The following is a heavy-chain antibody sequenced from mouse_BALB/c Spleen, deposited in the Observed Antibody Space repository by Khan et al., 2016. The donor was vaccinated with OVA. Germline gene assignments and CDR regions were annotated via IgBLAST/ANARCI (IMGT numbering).Heavy chain of an antibody. CDR3: ARRGLRWDFDY. D-gene: IGHD1-1*01. J-gene: IGHJ2*01. CDR1: GYTFINYW. Sequence: QVRLQQSGAELAKPGASVKMSCKASGYTFINYWILWIKQRPGQGLVWIGYINPSTGYTEYNQNFKDKATLTADKSSSTVFMQLSSLTSEDSTVYNCARRGLRWDFDYWGQGTTLTVSS. V-gene: IGHV1-7*01. CDR2: INPSTGYT.